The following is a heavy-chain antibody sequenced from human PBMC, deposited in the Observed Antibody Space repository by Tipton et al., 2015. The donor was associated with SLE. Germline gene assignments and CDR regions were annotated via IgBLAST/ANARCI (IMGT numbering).Heavy chain of an antibody. CDR2: MYHSGST. CDR3: ARHLGAHNWNY. J-gene: IGHJ4*02. Sequence: TLSLTCSVSGYSISSGSYWGWIRQPPGKGLEWIGNMYHSGSTSYNPSLESRVTVSLDTSRNRFSLRLRPVTAADTAMYFCARHLGAHNWNYWGQGTLVTVSS. CDR1: GYSISSGSY. D-gene: IGHD1-20*01. V-gene: IGHV4-38-2*02.